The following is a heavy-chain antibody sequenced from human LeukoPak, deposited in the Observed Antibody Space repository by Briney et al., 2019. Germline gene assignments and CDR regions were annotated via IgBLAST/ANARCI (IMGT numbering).Heavy chain of an antibody. CDR2: INPSGGST. J-gene: IGHJ4*02. CDR3: ASTGRDGYNKDY. Sequence: ASVKVSCKASGYTFTSYYMHWVRQAPGQGLEWMGIINPSGGSTSYAQKFQGRVTMTRDTSTSTIYMELSSLRSEDTAVYYCASTGRDGYNKDYWGQGTLVTVSS. D-gene: IGHD5-24*01. CDR1: GYTFTSYY. V-gene: IGHV1-46*01.